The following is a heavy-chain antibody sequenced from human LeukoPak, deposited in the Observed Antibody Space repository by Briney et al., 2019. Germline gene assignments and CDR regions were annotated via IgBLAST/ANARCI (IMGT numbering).Heavy chain of an antibody. V-gene: IGHV4-39*01. CDR2: IYYSGST. CDR1: GGSISSSSYY. CDR3: ASNVDYGGNSVGY. Sequence: PSETLSLTCTVSGGSISSSSYYWGWIRQPPGKGLEWIGSIYYSGSTYYNPSLKSRVTISVDTSKNQFSLKLSSVTAADTAVYYCASNVDYGGNSVGYWGQGTLVTVSS. J-gene: IGHJ4*02. D-gene: IGHD4-23*01.